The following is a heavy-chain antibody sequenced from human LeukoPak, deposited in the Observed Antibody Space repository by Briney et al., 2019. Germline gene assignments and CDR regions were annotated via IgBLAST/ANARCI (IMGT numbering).Heavy chain of an antibody. CDR2: IYTSGST. CDR1: GGSISSGSYY. CDR3: ARASPMDV. V-gene: IGHV4-61*02. Sequence: SETLSLSCNVSGGSISSGSYYWSWIRQPAGKGLEWIGRIYTSGSTNYNPSLKSRVTISVDTSKNQFSLKLSSVTAADTAVYYCARASPMDVWGKGTTVTVSS. J-gene: IGHJ6*03.